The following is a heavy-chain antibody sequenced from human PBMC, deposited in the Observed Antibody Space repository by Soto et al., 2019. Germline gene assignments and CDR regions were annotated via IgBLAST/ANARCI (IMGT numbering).Heavy chain of an antibody. CDR2: ISHSGTT. CDR1: GGSLNGYY. V-gene: IGHV4-34*01. J-gene: IGHJ4*02. Sequence: SETLSLTCAVYGGSLNGYYWSWIRQPPGKGLEWIGEISHSGTTNYNPSLKSRVTMSLDTSKNQLSLKLSSVTAADTAVYYCARGLEIGDASYWGQGTLVTVSS. D-gene: IGHD3-16*01. CDR3: ARGLEIGDASY.